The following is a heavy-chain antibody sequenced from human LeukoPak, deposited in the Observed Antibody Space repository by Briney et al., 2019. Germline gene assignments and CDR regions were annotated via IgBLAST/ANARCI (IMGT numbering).Heavy chain of an antibody. CDR3: ARDSALSSGRDYYYYYYMDV. D-gene: IGHD6-19*01. CDR2: INPNSGGT. V-gene: IGHV1-2*06. CDR1: GYTFTGYY. Sequence: ASVKVSCKASGYTFTGYYMHWVRQAPGQGLEWMGRINPNSGGTNYAQKFQGRVTMTRDTSISTAYMELSRLRSDDTAVYYCARDSALSSGRDYYYYYYMDVWGKGTTVTVSS. J-gene: IGHJ6*03.